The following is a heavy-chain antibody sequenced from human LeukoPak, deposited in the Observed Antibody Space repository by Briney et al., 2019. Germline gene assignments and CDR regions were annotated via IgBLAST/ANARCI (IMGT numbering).Heavy chain of an antibody. CDR1: GGTFSSYT. V-gene: IGHV1-69*04. J-gene: IGHJ3*02. Sequence: SMKVSCKASGGTFSSYTTSWVRRAPGQGLEWMGTIIPILGIANYAQKFQGRVTITADKSTSTAYMELSSLRSEDTAVYYCARELLTARSEDAFDIWGQGTMVTVSS. D-gene: IGHD6-6*01. CDR3: ARELLTARSEDAFDI. CDR2: IIPILGIA.